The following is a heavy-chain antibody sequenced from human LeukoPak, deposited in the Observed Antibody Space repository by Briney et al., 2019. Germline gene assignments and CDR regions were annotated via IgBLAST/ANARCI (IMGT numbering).Heavy chain of an antibody. CDR3: AKGSPSPITMIVVVITPIDY. Sequence: GGSLRLSCAASGLTFSSHSMSWVRQAPGKGLEWVSVISTGGDITYYADSVKGRFTISRDNSKNTLYLQMNSLRAEDTAVYYCAKGSPSPITMIVVVITPIDYWGQGTLVTVSS. CDR1: GLTFSSHS. D-gene: IGHD3-22*01. V-gene: IGHV3-23*01. J-gene: IGHJ4*02. CDR2: ISTGGDIT.